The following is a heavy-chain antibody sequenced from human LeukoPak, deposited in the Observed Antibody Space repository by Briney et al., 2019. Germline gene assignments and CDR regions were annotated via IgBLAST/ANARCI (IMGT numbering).Heavy chain of an antibody. V-gene: IGHV3-33*01. CDR2: IWYDGSDK. CDR3: ARDRGGKDY. J-gene: IGHJ4*02. Sequence: GGSLRLSCAASGFPFSSYAMHWVRQAPGKGLEWVAVIWYDGSDKYYADSVKGRFTISRDNSKNTLYLQMNSLRAEDTAVYYCARDRGGKDYWGQGTLVTVSS. D-gene: IGHD3-16*01. CDR1: GFPFSSYA.